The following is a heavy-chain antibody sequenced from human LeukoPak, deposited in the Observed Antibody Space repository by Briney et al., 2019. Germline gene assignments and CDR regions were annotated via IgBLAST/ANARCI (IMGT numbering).Heavy chain of an antibody. CDR2: TYYRSKRYN. CDR3: ARDRGPASVPFDY. Sequence: SQTLSLTCAISGDSVSSNSITWNWIRQSPSRGLEWLGRTYYRSKRYNDYALSVKSRITFNPNTSNNQFSLQVNSVTPEDTTVYYCARDRGPASVPFDYWGQGTLVSVSS. J-gene: IGHJ4*02. D-gene: IGHD6-13*01. CDR1: GDSVSSNSIT. V-gene: IGHV6-1*01.